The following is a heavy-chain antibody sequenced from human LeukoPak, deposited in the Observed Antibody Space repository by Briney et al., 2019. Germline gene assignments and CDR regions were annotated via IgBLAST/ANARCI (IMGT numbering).Heavy chain of an antibody. Sequence: GGSLRLSCAASGFTFDDYAMHWVRQAPGKGLEWVSGISWNSGSIGYADSVKGRFTISRDNAKNSLYLQMNSLRAEDTALYYCAKSPTPDYGDHDGGGDYWGQGTLVTVSS. CDR1: GFTFDDYA. J-gene: IGHJ4*02. CDR2: ISWNSGSI. CDR3: AKSPTPDYGDHDGGGDY. V-gene: IGHV3-9*01. D-gene: IGHD4-17*01.